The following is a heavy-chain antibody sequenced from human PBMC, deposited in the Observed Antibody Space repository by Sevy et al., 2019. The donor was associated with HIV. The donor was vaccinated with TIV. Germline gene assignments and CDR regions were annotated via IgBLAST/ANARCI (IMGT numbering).Heavy chain of an antibody. CDR3: ARERWVVVVPAAIGYYYGMDV. D-gene: IGHD2-2*02. CDR2: IKQDGSEK. CDR1: GFTFSSYW. Sequence: GGSLRLSCAASGFTFSSYWMSWVRQAPGKGLEWVANIKQDGSEKYYVDSVKGRFTISRDNAKNSLYLQMNGLRAEDTAVYYCARERWVVVVPAAIGYYYGMDVWGQGTTVTVSS. V-gene: IGHV3-7*01. J-gene: IGHJ6*02.